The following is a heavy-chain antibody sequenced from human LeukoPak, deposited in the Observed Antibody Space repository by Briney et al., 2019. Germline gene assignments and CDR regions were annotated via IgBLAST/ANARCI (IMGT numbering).Heavy chain of an antibody. V-gene: IGHV4-34*01. CDR3: ARHYRGITMIVVVIRDWFDP. CDR2: INHSGST. J-gene: IGHJ5*02. CDR1: GGSFSGYY. D-gene: IGHD3-22*01. Sequence: SETLSLTCAVYGGSFSGYYWSWIRQPPGKGLEWIGEINHSGSTNYNPSLKSRVTISVDTSKNQFSLKLSSVTAADTAVYYCARHYRGITMIVVVIRDWFDPWGQGTLVTVSS.